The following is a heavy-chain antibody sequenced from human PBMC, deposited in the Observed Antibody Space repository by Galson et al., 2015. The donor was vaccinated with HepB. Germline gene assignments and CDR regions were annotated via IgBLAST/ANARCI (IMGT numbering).Heavy chain of an antibody. CDR3: ARHVQNGYNYLPGDY. J-gene: IGHJ4*02. CDR1: GYSFISHW. D-gene: IGHD5-24*01. V-gene: IGHV5-10-1*01. CDR2: IDPSDSYT. Sequence: QSGAEVKKPGESLRISCKGSGYSFISHWISWVRQMPGKGLERMGRIDPSDSYTNYSPSFQGHVTFSADKSITTAYLQWSSLKASDTAMYYCARHVQNGYNYLPGDYWGQGTLVTVSS.